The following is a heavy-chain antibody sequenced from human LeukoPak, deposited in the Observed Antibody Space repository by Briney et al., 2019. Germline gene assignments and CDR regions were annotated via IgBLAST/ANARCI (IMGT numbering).Heavy chain of an antibody. CDR3: ARGILWFGDKGFDY. V-gene: IGHV4-38-2*01. Sequence: SETLSLTCAVSGYSISSGYYWGWIRQPPGKGLEWIGSIYHSGSTYYNPSLKSRVTISVDTSKNQFSPKLSSVTAADTAVYYCARGILWFGDKGFDYWGQGTLVTVSS. J-gene: IGHJ4*02. CDR2: IYHSGST. CDR1: GYSISSGYY. D-gene: IGHD3-10*01.